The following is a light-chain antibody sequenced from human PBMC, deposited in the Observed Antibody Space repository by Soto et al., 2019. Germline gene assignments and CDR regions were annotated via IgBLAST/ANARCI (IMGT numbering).Light chain of an antibody. CDR3: QQRSNWPPRT. CDR1: QSISNN. J-gene: IGKJ4*01. CDR2: DAS. V-gene: IGKV3-11*01. Sequence: EIVLTQSPATLSLSPGERATLSCRASQSISNNLAWYQQKRGQPPRLLIYDASNRATGIPARFSGRGSGTDFTLTTSSLEPEDFAVYYCQQRSNWPPRTFGGGTKVEIK.